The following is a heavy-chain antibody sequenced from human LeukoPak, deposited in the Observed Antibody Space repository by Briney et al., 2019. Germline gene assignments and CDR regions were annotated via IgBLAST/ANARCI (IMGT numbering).Heavy chain of an antibody. CDR1: CGSISSSSYY. J-gene: IGHJ5*02. D-gene: IGHD3-22*01. CDR3: ARDHPYYYDSSGYPPGRFDP. CDR2: IYYSGST. Sequence: SETLSLTCTVSCGSISSSSYYWRWIRQPPGKGLEWIGSIYYSGSTYYNPSLKSRVTISVATSKNQFSLKLSSVTAADTAVYYCARDHPYYYDSSGYPPGRFDPWGQGTLVTVSS. V-gene: IGHV4-39*07.